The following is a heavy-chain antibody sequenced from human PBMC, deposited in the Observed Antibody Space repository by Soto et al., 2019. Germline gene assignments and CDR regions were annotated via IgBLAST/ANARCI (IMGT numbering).Heavy chain of an antibody. CDR3: ARDDEGGSDCDLGY. D-gene: IGHD2-15*01. J-gene: IGHJ4*02. CDR2: ISSDGSNK. CDR1: GFAFSSHA. V-gene: IGHV3-30-3*01. Sequence: QVQLVESGGGVVQPGRSLRLSCAVSGFAFSSHAMYWVRQAPCKRLKWVTLISSDGSNKYYADSVKGRFTTSRDNSKNTMYLQMNSLRVEDTAVYYCARDDEGGSDCDLGYWGQGALVTVSS.